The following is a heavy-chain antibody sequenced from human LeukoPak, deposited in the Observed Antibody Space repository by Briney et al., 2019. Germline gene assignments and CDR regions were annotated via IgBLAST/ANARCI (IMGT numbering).Heavy chain of an antibody. Sequence: SETLSLACTVSGGSISSYYWSWIRQPAGKGLEWIGYIYYTGTTYYSPSLKSRVTISVDTSKNQFSLKLSSVTAADTAVYYCATDVAVAGTGAFDIWGQGTMVTASS. CDR1: GGSISSYY. CDR3: ATDVAVAGTGAFDI. D-gene: IGHD6-19*01. J-gene: IGHJ3*02. V-gene: IGHV4-59*06. CDR2: IYYTGTT.